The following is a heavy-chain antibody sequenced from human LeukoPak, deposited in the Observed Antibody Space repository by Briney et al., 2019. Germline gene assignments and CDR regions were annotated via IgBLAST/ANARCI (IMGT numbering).Heavy chain of an antibody. CDR3: AKPPYDSSGYYQSTFDY. CDR1: GFSFSSYG. D-gene: IGHD3-22*01. J-gene: IGHJ4*02. Sequence: PGGSLRLSCAASGFSFSSYGMHWVRQAPGKGLEWVAVISYDGSKEYYADSVQGRFTISRDNPKNTLYLQMYSLRAEDTAVYYCAKPPYDSSGYYQSTFDYWGQGTLVTVSS. V-gene: IGHV3-30*18. CDR2: ISYDGSKE.